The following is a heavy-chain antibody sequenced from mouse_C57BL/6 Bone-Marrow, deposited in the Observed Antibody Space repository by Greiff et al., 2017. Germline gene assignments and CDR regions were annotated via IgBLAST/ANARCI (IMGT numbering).Heavy chain of an antibody. CDR2: IDPENGDT. CDR3: TRDNGYPWFAY. CDR1: GFNIKDDY. V-gene: IGHV14-4*01. J-gene: IGHJ3*01. D-gene: IGHD2-2*01. Sequence: VQLQQSGAELVRPGASVKLSCTASGFNIKDDYMHWVKQRPEQGLEWIGGIDPENGDTEYASKFQGKATITADTSSNTAYLQLRSLTSADTAVDYCTRDNGYPWFAYWGQGTLVTVSA.